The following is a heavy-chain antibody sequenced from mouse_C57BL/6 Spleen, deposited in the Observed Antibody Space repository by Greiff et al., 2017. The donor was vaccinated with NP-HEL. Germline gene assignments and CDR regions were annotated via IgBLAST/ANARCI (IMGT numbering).Heavy chain of an antibody. CDR2: ISGGGGNT. V-gene: IGHV5-9*04. J-gene: IGHJ4*01. CDR3: ARAYGPYAMDY. Sequence: EVKLMESGGGLVKPGGSLKLSCAASGFTFSSYTMSWVRQTPEKRLEWVATISGGGGNTYYPDSVKGRFTISRDNAKNTLYLQMSSLRSEDTAVYYCARAYGPYAMDYWGQGTSVTVSS. D-gene: IGHD1-1*01. CDR1: GFTFSSYT.